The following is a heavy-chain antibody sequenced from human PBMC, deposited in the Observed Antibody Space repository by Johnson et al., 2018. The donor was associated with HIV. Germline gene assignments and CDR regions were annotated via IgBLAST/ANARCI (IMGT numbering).Heavy chain of an antibody. J-gene: IGHJ3*02. CDR2: IKQDGSEK. CDR3: AKDGGSYGGAFDI. Sequence: VQLVESGGGLVQPGGSLRLSCAASGFTFSSYWMSWVRQAPGKGLEWVANIKQDGSEKYYVDSVKGRITISRDNSKNTLYLQMNSLRAEDTAVYYCAKDGGSYGGAFDIWGQGTMVTVSS. V-gene: IGHV3-7*01. D-gene: IGHD1-26*01. CDR1: GFTFSSYW.